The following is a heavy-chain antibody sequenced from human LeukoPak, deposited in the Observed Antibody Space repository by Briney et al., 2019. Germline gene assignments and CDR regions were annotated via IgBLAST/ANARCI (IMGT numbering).Heavy chain of an antibody. Sequence: GGSLRLSCVGCGLTVSMNYMSWVRQAPGKGLQWVSIIYDGGSTFYADSVRDRFTISRDTSRNTVFLRMSSLRVEDTAVYYCARLRDRCAFDIWGQGTMVTVSS. J-gene: IGHJ3*02. CDR3: ARLRDRCAFDI. CDR1: GLTVSMNY. D-gene: IGHD2-21*01. V-gene: IGHV3-66*04. CDR2: IYDGGST.